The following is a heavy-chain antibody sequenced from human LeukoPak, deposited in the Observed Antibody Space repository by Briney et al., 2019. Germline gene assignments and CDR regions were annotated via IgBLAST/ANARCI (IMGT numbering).Heavy chain of an antibody. CDR2: ISGYNGNT. CDR3: ARNRSGYCDY. J-gene: IGHJ4*02. CDR1: GYNFTSYG. D-gene: IGHD3-3*01. Sequence: ASAKVSCKASGYNFTSYGISWVRQAPGQGLDWMGRISGYNGNTNYAQKLQGRVTMTTDTSTSTAYMELRSLRSDDTAVYYCARNRSGYCDYWGQGTLVTVSS. V-gene: IGHV1-18*01.